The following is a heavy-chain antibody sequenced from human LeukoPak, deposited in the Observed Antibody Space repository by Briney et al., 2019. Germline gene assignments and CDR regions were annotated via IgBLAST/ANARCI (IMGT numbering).Heavy chain of an antibody. V-gene: IGHV4-34*01. CDR1: GGSFSGYY. J-gene: IGHJ4*02. D-gene: IGHD4-17*01. CDR3: ARGQGTVTTH. CDR2: INHSRST. Sequence: PSETLSLTCAVYGGSFSGYYWSWIRQPPGKGLEWIGEINHSRSTNYNPSLKSRVTISLDTSKNQFSLKLSSVTAADTAVYYCARGQGTVTTHWGQGTLVTVSS.